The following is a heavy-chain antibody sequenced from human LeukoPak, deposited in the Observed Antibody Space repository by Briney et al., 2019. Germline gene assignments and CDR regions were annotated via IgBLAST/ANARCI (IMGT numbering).Heavy chain of an antibody. V-gene: IGHV3-21*01. Sequence: GGFLRLSCAASGFTFSSYSMNWVRQAPGKGLEWVSSISSSSSYIYYADSVKGRFTISRDNAKNSLYLQMNSLRAEDTAVYYCARDGDTAMVLGGFDYWGQGTLVTVSS. CDR3: ARDGDTAMVLGGFDY. CDR1: GFTFSSYS. D-gene: IGHD5-18*01. J-gene: IGHJ4*02. CDR2: ISSSSSYI.